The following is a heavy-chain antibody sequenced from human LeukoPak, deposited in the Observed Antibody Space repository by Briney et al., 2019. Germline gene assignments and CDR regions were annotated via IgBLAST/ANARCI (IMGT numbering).Heavy chain of an antibody. CDR2: IKEDGSEK. D-gene: IGHD4-17*01. V-gene: IGHV3-7*01. J-gene: IGHJ5*02. CDR1: GCSFSSYW. Sequence: GGSLRLSCAASGCSFSSYWMNWVRQAPGKGLEWVGNIKEDGSEKHYVDSVRGRFSNSTDNTKNSLYLEMNSLRDEDTAVYYCARGHYGDYAWGRGTLVTVSS. CDR3: ARGHYGDYA.